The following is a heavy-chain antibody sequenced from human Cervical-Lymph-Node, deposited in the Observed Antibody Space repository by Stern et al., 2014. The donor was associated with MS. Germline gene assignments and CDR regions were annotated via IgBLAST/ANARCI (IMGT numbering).Heavy chain of an antibody. CDR3: ATAPMYFYTSGSYDF. CDR1: EFTFSIYG. J-gene: IGHJ1*01. D-gene: IGHD3-10*01. V-gene: IGHV3-30*03. CDR2: VSYDESKK. Sequence: VQLVESGGGVVQPGRSLRLSCVASEFTFSIYGMYWVRPAPGKGLEWVAVVSYDESKKYYADSVKGRFTISRDNSKNTLYLQMNSLRTEDTAMYYCATAPMYFYTSGSYDFWGQGTLVTVSS.